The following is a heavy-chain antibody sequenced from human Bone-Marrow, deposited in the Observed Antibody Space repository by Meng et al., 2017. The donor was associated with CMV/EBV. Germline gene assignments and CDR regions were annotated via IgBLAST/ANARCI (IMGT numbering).Heavy chain of an antibody. CDR1: GFTFTDYW. V-gene: IGHV3-74*01. J-gene: IGHJ6*02. D-gene: IGHD3-10*01. CDR2: LNGDGGST. CDR3: ARGGGSHPDYYYGMDV. Sequence: GESLKISCAASGFTFTDYWMHWVRQAPGKGLVWVSRLNGDGGSTNYVHSVRGRFTISRDNAKNMLYLQMNSLRAEDTAVYYCARGGGSHPDYYYGMDVWGQGNTVTVSS.